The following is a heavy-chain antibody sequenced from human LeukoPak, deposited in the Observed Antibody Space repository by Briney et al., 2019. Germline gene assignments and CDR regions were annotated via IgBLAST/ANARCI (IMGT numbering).Heavy chain of an antibody. CDR2: IYYSGST. D-gene: IGHD4-23*01. CDR3: ARGYGGNSVYYYYYMDV. CDR1: GGSISSSSYY. J-gene: IGHJ6*03. Sequence: PSETLSLTCTVSGGSISSSSYYWGWIRQPPGKGLEWIGRIYYSGSTYYNPSLKSRVTISVDMSKNQFSLKLSSVTAADTAVYYCARGYGGNSVYYYYYMDVWGKGTTVTVSS. V-gene: IGHV4-39*07.